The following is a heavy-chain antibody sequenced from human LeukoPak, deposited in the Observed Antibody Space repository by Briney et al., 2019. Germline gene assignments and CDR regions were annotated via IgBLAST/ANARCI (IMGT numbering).Heavy chain of an antibody. CDR1: GYTFSTYY. CDR3: AREGPGSGNYYYTNWIGP. Sequence: VASVKVSCKASGYTFSTYYVHWVRQAPGQGLEWLGVINPNGGSTTYAQKFQSRVTMTRDTSTRTVYMELSSLRSEDTAVYYCAREGPGSGNYYYTNWIGPWGQEPWSPSPQ. V-gene: IGHV1-46*01. J-gene: IGHJ5*02. D-gene: IGHD3-22*01. CDR2: INPNGGST.